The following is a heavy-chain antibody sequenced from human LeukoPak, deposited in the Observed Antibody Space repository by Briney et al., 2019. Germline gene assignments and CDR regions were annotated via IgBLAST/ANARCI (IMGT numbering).Heavy chain of an antibody. D-gene: IGHD3-10*01. Sequence: PGGSLRLSCAASGFTFSDYYMSWIRQAPGKGLEWVSYISSSSYTNYADSVKGRFTISRDNAKNSLYLQMNSLRAEDTAVYYCARGRITMVRGVPYFDYWGQGTLVTVSS. V-gene: IGHV3-11*06. CDR3: ARGRITMVRGVPYFDY. CDR1: GFTFSDYY. J-gene: IGHJ4*02. CDR2: ISSSSYT.